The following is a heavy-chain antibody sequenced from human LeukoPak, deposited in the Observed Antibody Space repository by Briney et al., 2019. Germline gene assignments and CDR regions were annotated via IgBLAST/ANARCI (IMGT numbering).Heavy chain of an antibody. CDR1: GFTFNSHS. V-gene: IGHV3-23*01. CDR3: AKLSLSGRSQSADY. D-gene: IGHD3-10*01. J-gene: IGHJ4*02. CDR2: VSTNGDVT. Sequence: GGSLRLSCAASGFTFNSHSMSWVRQAPGMGLEWVSVVSTNGDVTFYADSVKGRFTISRDNSKNTLFLQMNSLRAEDTAVYYCAKLSLSGRSQSADYWGQGTLVTVSS.